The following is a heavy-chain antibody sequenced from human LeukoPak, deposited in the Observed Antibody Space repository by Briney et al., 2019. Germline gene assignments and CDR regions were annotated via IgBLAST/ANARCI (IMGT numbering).Heavy chain of an antibody. V-gene: IGHV4-61*02. CDR2: FYTSGST. CDR1: GGSISSGSYY. J-gene: IGHJ6*03. CDR3: ARAPAGPPYYYMDV. Sequence: KPSQTLSLTCSVSGGSISSGSYYWSWIRQPAGKGLEWIGRFYTSGSTNYNPSLKSRVAISVDTSKNQFSLKLTSMTAADTAVYYCARAPAGPPYYYMDVWGKGTTVTVSS.